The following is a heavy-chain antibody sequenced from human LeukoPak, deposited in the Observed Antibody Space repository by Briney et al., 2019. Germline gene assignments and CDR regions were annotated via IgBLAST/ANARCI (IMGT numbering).Heavy chain of an antibody. Sequence: PSETLSLTCTVSGGSISSYYWSWIRQPPGKGLEWIGYIYTSGSTNSNPSLKSRVTISIDTSKNQFSLKLSSVTAADAAVYYCARHHNWYFDLWGRGTLVTVSS. V-gene: IGHV4-4*09. CDR1: GGSISSYY. J-gene: IGHJ2*01. CDR2: IYTSGST. CDR3: ARHHNWYFDL.